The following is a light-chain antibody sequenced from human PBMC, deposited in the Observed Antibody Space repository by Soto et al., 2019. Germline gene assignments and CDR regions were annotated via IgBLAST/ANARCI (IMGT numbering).Light chain of an antibody. Sequence: EMVLTQSPGTLSLSPGEGATLSCRASQIVSNNYLAWYKQKPGQAPRLLVYGASRRDTGIPDRFSGSGSGTGFTLTISRLEPEDCAVYYCQQDGNSLPWTFGQGTKVEIK. CDR1: QIVSNNY. V-gene: IGKV3-20*01. CDR2: GAS. CDR3: QQDGNSLPWT. J-gene: IGKJ1*01.